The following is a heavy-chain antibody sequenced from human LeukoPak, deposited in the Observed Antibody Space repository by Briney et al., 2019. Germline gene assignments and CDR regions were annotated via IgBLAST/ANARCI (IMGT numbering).Heavy chain of an antibody. CDR2: INPNSGGT. D-gene: IGHD4-11*01. J-gene: IGHJ5*02. Sequence: GASVKVSCKASGYTFTGYYMHWVREAPGQVLEWMGWINPNSGGTNYAQKFQGRVTMTRDTSICTAYMELSRLRSDDTAVYYCARPRTTSFWFDPWGQGTLVTVSS. V-gene: IGHV1-2*02. CDR1: GYTFTGYY. CDR3: ARPRTTSFWFDP.